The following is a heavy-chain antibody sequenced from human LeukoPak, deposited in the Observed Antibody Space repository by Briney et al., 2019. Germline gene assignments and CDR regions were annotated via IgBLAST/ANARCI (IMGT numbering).Heavy chain of an antibody. Sequence: SETLSLTCTVSGGSISSYYWSWIRQPPGKGLEWIGYIYYSGSTNYNPSLKTRVTISVDTSKNQFSLKLSSVTAADTSVYYCARHGGYSYGPFDYWGQGTLVTVSS. CDR2: IYYSGST. V-gene: IGHV4-59*08. J-gene: IGHJ4*02. CDR1: GGSISSYY. CDR3: ARHGGYSYGPFDY. D-gene: IGHD5-18*01.